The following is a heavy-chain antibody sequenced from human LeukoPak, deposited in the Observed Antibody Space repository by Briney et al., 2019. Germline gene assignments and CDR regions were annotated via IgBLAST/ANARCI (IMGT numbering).Heavy chain of an antibody. CDR3: ARAEGRRFDP. Sequence: KPSETLSLTCAVYGGSFSGYYWSWIRQPPGKGLEWIGYIYYSGSTNYNPSLKSRVTISVDTSKNQFSLKLSSVTAADTAVYYCARAEGRRFDPWGQGTLVTVSS. V-gene: IGHV4-59*01. CDR1: GGSFSGYY. J-gene: IGHJ5*02. D-gene: IGHD2-15*01. CDR2: IYYSGST.